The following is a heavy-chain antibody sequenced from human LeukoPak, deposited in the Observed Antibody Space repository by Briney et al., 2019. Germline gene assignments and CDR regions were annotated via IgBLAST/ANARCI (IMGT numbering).Heavy chain of an antibody. V-gene: IGHV3-30*18. J-gene: IGHJ4*02. CDR3: AKDFCRSTSCLLFDY. Sequence: PGGSLRLSCAASGFTFSSYGMHWVRQAPGKGLEWVAVISYDGSNKYYADSVEGRFTISRDNSKNTLYLQMNSLRAEDTAVYYCAKDFCRSTSCLLFDYWGQGTLVTVSS. CDR2: ISYDGSNK. D-gene: IGHD2-2*01. CDR1: GFTFSSYG.